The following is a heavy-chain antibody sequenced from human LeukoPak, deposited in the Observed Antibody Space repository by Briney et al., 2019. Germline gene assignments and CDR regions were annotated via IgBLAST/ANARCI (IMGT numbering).Heavy chain of an antibody. Sequence: GASVKVSCKASGYTFTGYYMHWVRQAPGQGLEWMGRISAYNGDTNFAQKFQGRLTMTTDTSTTTAYMELKSLRSDDTAVYYCARDFSGRIFGVAHGYYYMGVWGEGTTVTVSS. D-gene: IGHD3-3*01. CDR3: ARDFSGRIFGVAHGYYYMGV. CDR2: ISAYNGDT. J-gene: IGHJ6*03. CDR1: GYTFTGYY. V-gene: IGHV1-18*04.